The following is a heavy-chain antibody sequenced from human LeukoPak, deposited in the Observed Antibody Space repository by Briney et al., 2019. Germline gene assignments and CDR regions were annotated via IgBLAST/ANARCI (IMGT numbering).Heavy chain of an antibody. V-gene: IGHV1-2*02. CDR1: GYTFTDYF. D-gene: IGHD6-6*01. Sequence: ASVKVSCKVSGYTFTDYFMHWLRQAPGQGPEWMGWINTNSGGTKSAHKFLVRVTMTRDTSISTAYMELSRLISDDAAVYYCARGPSSGAFDIWGQGTMVTVSS. CDR2: INTNSGGT. J-gene: IGHJ3*02. CDR3: ARGPSSGAFDI.